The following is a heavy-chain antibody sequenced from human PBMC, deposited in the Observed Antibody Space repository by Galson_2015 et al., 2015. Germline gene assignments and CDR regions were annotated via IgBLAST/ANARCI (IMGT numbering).Heavy chain of an antibody. CDR2: ISGSGGST. CDR3: AKDLEPQIAAAGTWGY. D-gene: IGHD6-13*01. V-gene: IGHV3-23*01. Sequence: SLRLSCAASGFTFSSYAMSWVRQAPGKGLEWVSAISGSGGSTYYADSVKGRFTISRDNSKNTLYLQMNSLRAEDTAVYYCAKDLEPQIAAAGTWGYWGQGTLVTVSS. J-gene: IGHJ4*02. CDR1: GFTFSSYA.